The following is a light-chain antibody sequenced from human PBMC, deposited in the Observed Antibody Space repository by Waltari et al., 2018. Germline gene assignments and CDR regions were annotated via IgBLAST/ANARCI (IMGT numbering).Light chain of an antibody. CDR3: ETWDSRTLGV. CDR1: SGHSSYI. CDR2: VEGSGTY. V-gene: IGLV4-60*03. J-gene: IGLJ3*02. Sequence: QPVLTQSSSASASLGSSVKLTCTLSSGHSSYIIAWHQQQPGKAPRYLMKVEGSGTYNKGTGVSVRFSGSSSGADRYLTISNLQSGDEADYYCETWDSRTLGVFGGGTKLTVL.